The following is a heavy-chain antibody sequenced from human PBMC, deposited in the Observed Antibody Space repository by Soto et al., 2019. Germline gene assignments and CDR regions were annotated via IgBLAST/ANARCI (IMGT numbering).Heavy chain of an antibody. CDR1: GFTFSTYG. V-gene: IGHV3-30*18. CDR3: AKGFSYSVIDY. Sequence: QVQLVESGGGVVQPGRSLRLSCAASGFTFSTYGMHWVRQAPGKGLEWVAVISYDGSNKYYAESVKGRFTISRDNSKNTLYLQMSSLRAEDTAVYYCAKGFSYSVIDYCGQGTLVTVSS. CDR2: ISYDGSNK. D-gene: IGHD5-18*01. J-gene: IGHJ4*02.